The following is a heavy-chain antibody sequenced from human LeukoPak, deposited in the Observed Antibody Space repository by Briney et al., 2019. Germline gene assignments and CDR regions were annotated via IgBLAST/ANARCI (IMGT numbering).Heavy chain of an antibody. J-gene: IGHJ4*02. V-gene: IGHV4-59*08. D-gene: IGHD1-26*01. CDR3: ARYSGSYSGFDY. CDR1: GGSISSYY. CDR2: IYYSGST. Sequence: SETLSLTCTVSGGSISSYYWSWIRQPPGKGLEWIGYIYYSGSTNYNPSLKSRVTISVDTSKNQFSLRLSSVTAADTAVYYCARYSGSYSGFDYWGQGTLVTVSS.